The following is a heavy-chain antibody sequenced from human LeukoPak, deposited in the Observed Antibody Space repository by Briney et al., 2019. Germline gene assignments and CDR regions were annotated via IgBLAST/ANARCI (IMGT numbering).Heavy chain of an antibody. CDR1: GFTFSSYS. D-gene: IGHD3-10*01. Sequence: GGSLRLSCAASGFTFSSYSMNWVRQAPGKGLEWVSYISSSSSTIYYADSVKGRFTISRDNAKNSLYLQMNSLRAEDTALYYCAKDIFTMVRGVVDYWGQGTLVTVSS. V-gene: IGHV3-48*04. J-gene: IGHJ4*02. CDR2: ISSSSSTI. CDR3: AKDIFTMVRGVVDY.